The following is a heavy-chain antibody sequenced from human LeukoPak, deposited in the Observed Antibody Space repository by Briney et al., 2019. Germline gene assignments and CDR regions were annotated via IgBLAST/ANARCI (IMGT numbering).Heavy chain of an antibody. CDR2: ISSSSSTI. Sequence: GSLRLSCAASGFTFRSYNMNSVRQAPGKGLEWVSYISSSSSTIYYADSVKGRITISRDSAKNSLHLQMNSLRAEDTAVYYCARRSILNTWGQGTLVTVSS. CDR3: ARRSILNT. CDR1: GFTFRSYN. V-gene: IGHV3-48*01. J-gene: IGHJ5*02.